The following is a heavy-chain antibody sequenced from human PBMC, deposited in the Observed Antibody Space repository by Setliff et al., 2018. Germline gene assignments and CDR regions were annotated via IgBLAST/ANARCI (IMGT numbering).Heavy chain of an antibody. CDR3: RFWSGYYKNDY. J-gene: IGHJ4*02. V-gene: IGHV4-39*07. CDR1: GGSINIDTYY. Sequence: PSETLSLTCTVSGGSINIDTYYWGWIRQPPGKGLEWIGSIYYSGSAYYNPSLKSRVTISLDTSKNQFSLKLSSVTAADTAVCYCRFWSGYYKNDYWGQGTLVTVSS. D-gene: IGHD3-3*01. CDR2: IYYSGSA.